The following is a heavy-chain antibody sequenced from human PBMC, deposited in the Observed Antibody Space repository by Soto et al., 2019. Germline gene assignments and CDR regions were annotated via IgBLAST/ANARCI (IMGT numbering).Heavy chain of an antibody. D-gene: IGHD3-10*01. Sequence: SGPTLVNPTQTLKLTCTFSGFSLSTSGMCVSWIRQAPGKALEWLARIDWDDDRWYSSSLKTRLTVSKGPSENQVVLTLTNVDPVDTATYYCARILPRSARGHREQHFYVDEWGKGNKVTV. CDR1: GFSLSTSGMC. J-gene: IGHJ6*03. V-gene: IGHV2-70*11. CDR3: ARILPRSARGHREQHFYVDE. CDR2: IDWDDDR.